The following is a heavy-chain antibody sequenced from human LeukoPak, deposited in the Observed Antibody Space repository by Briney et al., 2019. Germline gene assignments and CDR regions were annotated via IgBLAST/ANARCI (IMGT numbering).Heavy chain of an antibody. Sequence: PSETLSLTCTVSGASISSSTYYWGWIRQPPGKGLGWIGSIYYRGSTYYNPSLKSRVTISVDTSKNQFSLKLSSVTAADTTVYYCARQAYNWNYFDFWGQGTLVTVSS. D-gene: IGHD1-20*01. CDR1: GASISSSTYY. J-gene: IGHJ4*02. V-gene: IGHV4-39*01. CDR2: IYYRGST. CDR3: ARQAYNWNYFDF.